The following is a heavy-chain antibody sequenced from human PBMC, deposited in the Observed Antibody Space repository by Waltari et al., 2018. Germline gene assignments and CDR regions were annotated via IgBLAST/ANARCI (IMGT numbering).Heavy chain of an antibody. V-gene: IGHV4-38-2*02. Sequence: QVQLQESGPGLVKPSETLSLTCAVSGYSISSGYYWGWIRQPPGKGLEWIGSIYHSGSTYYNPSRKSRVTISVDTSKNQFSLKLSSVTAADTAVYYCARDLPTHSSSYAFDIWGQGTMVTVSS. J-gene: IGHJ3*02. CDR1: GYSISSGYY. CDR3: ARDLPTHSSSYAFDI. CDR2: IYHSGST. D-gene: IGHD6-6*01.